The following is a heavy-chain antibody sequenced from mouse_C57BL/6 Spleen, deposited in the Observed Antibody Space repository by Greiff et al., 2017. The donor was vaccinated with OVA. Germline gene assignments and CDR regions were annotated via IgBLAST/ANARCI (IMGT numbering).Heavy chain of an antibody. J-gene: IGHJ4*01. D-gene: IGHD2-4*01. CDR3: ARGEFGDYDNYAMDY. CDR1: GYSITSDY. V-gene: IGHV3-8*01. CDR2: ISYSGST. Sequence: EVQLQQSGPGLAKPSQTLSLTCSVTGYSITSDYWNWIRKFPGNKLEYMGYISYSGSTYYNPSLNSRISITRDTSKNQYYLQLNSVTTEDTATYYCARGEFGDYDNYAMDYWGQGTSVTVSS.